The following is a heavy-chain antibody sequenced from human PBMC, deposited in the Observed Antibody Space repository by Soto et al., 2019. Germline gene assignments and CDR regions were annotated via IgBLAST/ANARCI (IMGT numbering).Heavy chain of an antibody. J-gene: IGHJ4*02. CDR1: GGAIRSGNYY. CDR2: ISHSGTT. D-gene: IGHD6-13*01. Sequence: PSETLSLSCSVSGGAIRSGNYYWSWIRQSPGKGLEWLGHISHSGTTSYNPSLQSRATISLDAAQNHFSLRLNSVTVADTALYFCARGRGQLLFDYWGQGSMVTVPQ. V-gene: IGHV4-30-4*01. CDR3: ARGRGQLLFDY.